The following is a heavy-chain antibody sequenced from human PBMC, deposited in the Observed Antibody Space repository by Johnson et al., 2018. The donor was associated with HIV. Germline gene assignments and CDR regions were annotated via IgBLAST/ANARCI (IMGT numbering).Heavy chain of an antibody. CDR1: GFTFSSYG. V-gene: IGHV3-30*02. CDR3: ARDWNEYSSSDGAFDI. CDR2: IRYDGSNK. J-gene: IGHJ3*02. Sequence: QVQLVESGGGVVQPGGSLRLSCAASGFTFSSYGMHWVRQAPGKGLEWVAYIRYDGSNKYYADSVKGRFTISRDNSKNTLYLQMNSLTAGDMAVYYCARDWNEYSSSDGAFDIWGQGTMVTVSS. D-gene: IGHD6-6*01.